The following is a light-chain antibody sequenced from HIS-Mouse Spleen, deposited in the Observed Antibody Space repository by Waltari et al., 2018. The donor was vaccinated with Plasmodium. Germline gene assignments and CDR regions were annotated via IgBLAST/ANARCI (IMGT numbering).Light chain of an antibody. J-gene: IGKJ4*01. CDR2: WAS. Sequence: DIVMTQSPDSLAVSLGERATINCKSSQSVLYSSNNKNYLAWYQQKPGQAPKLIIYWASTRESGVPDRFSGSGSGTDFTLTVNSLQAEDVAVYYCQQYYSTPLTFGGGTKVEIK. CDR3: QQYYSTPLT. CDR1: QSVLYSSNNKNY. V-gene: IGKV4-1*01.